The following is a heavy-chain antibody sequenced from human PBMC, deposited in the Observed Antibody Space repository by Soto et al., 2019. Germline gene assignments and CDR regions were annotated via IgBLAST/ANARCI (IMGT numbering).Heavy chain of an antibody. CDR3: VRDQSWHDLVWWFDP. Sequence: ASVKVSCKASGYTFTSYGISWVRQAPGQGLEWMGWISAYNGNTNYAQKLQGRVTMTTDTSTSTAYRELGSLRSADTAVYYCVRDQSWHDLVWWFDPWVHGTLVTVSS. J-gene: IGHJ5*02. CDR1: GYTFTSYG. V-gene: IGHV1-18*01. CDR2: ISAYNGNT. D-gene: IGHD1-1*01.